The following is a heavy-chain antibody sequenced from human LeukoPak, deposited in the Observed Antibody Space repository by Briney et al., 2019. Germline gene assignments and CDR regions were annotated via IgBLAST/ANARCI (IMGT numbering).Heavy chain of an antibody. J-gene: IGHJ4*02. CDR2: INHSGST. CDR3: ASDSVVRGVPTEFDY. Sequence: SETLSLTCAVYGGSFSGYYWSWIRQPPGKGLEWIGEINHSGSTNYNPSLKSRVTISVDTSKNQFSLKLSSVTAADPAVYYCASDSVVRGVPTEFDYWGQAPVNTVRS. V-gene: IGHV4-34*01. D-gene: IGHD3-10*01. CDR1: GGSFSGYY.